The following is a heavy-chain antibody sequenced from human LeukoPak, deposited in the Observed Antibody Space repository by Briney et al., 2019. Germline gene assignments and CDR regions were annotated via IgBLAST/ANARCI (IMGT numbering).Heavy chain of an antibody. CDR2: ISYDGSNK. V-gene: IGHV3-30*18. Sequence: GGSLRLSCAASGFTFSSYGMHWVRQAPGKGLEWVAVISYDGSNKYYADSVKGRFTISRDNSKNSLYLQMNSLRAEDTALYYCAKDREKTAYSSSAGDYYYYMDVWGKGTTVTVSS. CDR3: AKDREKTAYSSSAGDYYYYMDV. CDR1: GFTFSSYG. J-gene: IGHJ6*03. D-gene: IGHD6-6*01.